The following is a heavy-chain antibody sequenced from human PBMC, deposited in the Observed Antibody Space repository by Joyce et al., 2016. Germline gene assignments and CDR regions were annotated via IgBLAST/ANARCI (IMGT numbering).Heavy chain of an antibody. J-gene: IGHJ6*02. V-gene: IGHV3-21*02. CDR1: GFTFRTSS. D-gene: IGHD2-8*02. CDR2: ISGDSTYI. CDR3: ARGGLVYDYSMDV. Sequence: EVQLVESGGGLVEPGGSLRISCAASGFTFRTSSMSWFRQGPGKGVEWVSAISGDSTYIFYADSVKGRFTVSRDNAKNSLYLQMNTLRAEDTAVFFCARGGLVYDYSMDVWGQGTTVTVSS.